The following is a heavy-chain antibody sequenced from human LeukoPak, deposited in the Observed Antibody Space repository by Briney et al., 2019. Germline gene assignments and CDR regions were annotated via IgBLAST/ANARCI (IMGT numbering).Heavy chain of an antibody. V-gene: IGHV1-18*01. D-gene: IGHD6-6*01. Sequence: ASVKVSCKASGYTFTSYGISWVRQAPGQGLEWMGWISAYNGNTNYAQKFQGRVTMTRDTSTSTVYMELSSLRSEDTAVYYCAREAGYSSSLLDYWGQGTLVTVSS. CDR3: AREAGYSSSLLDY. J-gene: IGHJ4*02. CDR1: GYTFTSYG. CDR2: ISAYNGNT.